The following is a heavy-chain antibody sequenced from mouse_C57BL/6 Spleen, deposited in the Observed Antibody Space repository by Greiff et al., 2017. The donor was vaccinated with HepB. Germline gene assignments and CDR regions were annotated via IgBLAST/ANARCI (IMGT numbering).Heavy chain of an antibody. V-gene: IGHV14-4*01. D-gene: IGHD1-1*01. CDR3: TTGSYWYFDV. CDR1: GFNIKDDY. Sequence: EVQLQQPGAELVRPGASVKLSCTASGFNIKDDYMHWVKQRPEQGLEWIGWIDPENGDTEYASKFQGKATITVDTSSNTAYLQLSSLTSEDTAVYYCTTGSYWYFDVWGTGTSVTVSS. J-gene: IGHJ1*03. CDR2: IDPENGDT.